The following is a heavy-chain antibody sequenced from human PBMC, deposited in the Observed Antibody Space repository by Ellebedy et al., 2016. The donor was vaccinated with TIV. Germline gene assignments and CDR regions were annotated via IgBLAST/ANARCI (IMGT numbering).Heavy chain of an antibody. J-gene: IGHJ5*01. CDR3: ARVGLMGRRAGDWLES. D-gene: IGHD1-1*01. CDR1: GFTLRSHE. Sequence: GESLKIPCAASGFTLRSHEMTLVRQAPGKGLEWVSHISGSASTWYYADSVKGRFTISRDNTKNSLYIQMDSLRVEDTAVYYCARVGLMGRRAGDWLESWGQGTLVIVSS. V-gene: IGHV3-48*03. CDR2: ISGSASTW.